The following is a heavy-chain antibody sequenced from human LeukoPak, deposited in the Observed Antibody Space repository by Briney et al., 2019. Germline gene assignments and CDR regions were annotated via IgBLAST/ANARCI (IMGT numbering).Heavy chain of an antibody. CDR3: AREPPDEKMANAKDV. V-gene: IGHV4-4*07. D-gene: IGHD2-8*01. CDR1: SGSISGYY. CDR2: IYATGRT. J-gene: IGHJ6*01. Sequence: PSETLSLTCAVSSGSISGYYWSWMRQPAGKALEWIGRIYATGRTTYNPSLKTRVTMSVDTSKNQFSLEVRSVTAADTAVYYCAREPPDEKMANAKDVCGEGTAAT.